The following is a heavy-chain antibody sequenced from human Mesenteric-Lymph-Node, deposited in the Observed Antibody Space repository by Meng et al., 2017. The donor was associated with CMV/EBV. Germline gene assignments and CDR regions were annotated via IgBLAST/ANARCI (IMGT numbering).Heavy chain of an antibody. J-gene: IGHJ3*02. D-gene: IGHD4-23*01. CDR3: ARVRMATVITEAFDI. V-gene: IGHV4-59*01. CDR1: GGSINSDF. Sequence: SETLSLTCTVSGGSINSDFWSWIRQPPGQGLEWVGYIYYIGSTTYNPSLNSRVTISLDTSKNQFSLKLYSVTAADTAVYYCARVRMATVITEAFDIWGQGTMVTVSS. CDR2: IYYIGST.